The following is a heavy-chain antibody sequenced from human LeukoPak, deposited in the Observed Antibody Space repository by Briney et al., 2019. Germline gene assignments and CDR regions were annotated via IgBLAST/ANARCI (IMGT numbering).Heavy chain of an antibody. CDR2: ISYDGSNK. J-gene: IGHJ4*02. D-gene: IGHD1-14*01. Sequence: GGSLRLSCEASGITFSNSGMHWVRQAPGKGLEWVTVISYDGSNKFYADSVKGRFTISRNNSKNTLYLQMSSLRAEDTAVYYCAREPGYYFDYWGQGTLVTVSS. CDR1: GITFSNSG. V-gene: IGHV3-30*19. CDR3: AREPGYYFDY.